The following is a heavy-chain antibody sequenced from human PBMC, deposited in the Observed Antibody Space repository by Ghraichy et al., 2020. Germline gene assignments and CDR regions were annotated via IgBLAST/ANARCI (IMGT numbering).Heavy chain of an antibody. J-gene: IGHJ4*02. CDR3: ARHWNIVVVVAAKAFDF. CDR2: IYYSGNT. Sequence: SETLSLTCTVSGDSISSSSSYFWVWIRRPPGKGLEWVGSIYYSGNTYYNPSLKSRVAISVDTSKNQFSLKLSSVTAADTAVYYCARHWNIVVVVAAKAFDFWGQGTLVAVSS. D-gene: IGHD2-15*01. CDR1: GDSISSSSSYF. V-gene: IGHV4-39*01.